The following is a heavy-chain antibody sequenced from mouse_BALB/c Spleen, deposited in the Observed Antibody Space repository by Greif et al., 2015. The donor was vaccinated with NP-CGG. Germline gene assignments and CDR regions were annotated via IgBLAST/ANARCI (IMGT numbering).Heavy chain of an antibody. CDR3: ARDGGHYYDV. J-gene: IGHJ1*01. CDR2: IRNKANGYTT. V-gene: IGHV7-3*02. Sequence: EVQVVESGGGLVQPGGSLRLSCATSGFTFTDYYMSWVRQPPGKALEWLGFIRNKANGYTTEYSASVKGRFTISRDNSQSILYLQMNTLRAEDSATYYCARDGGHYYDVWGAGTTVTVSS. CDR1: GFTFTDYY.